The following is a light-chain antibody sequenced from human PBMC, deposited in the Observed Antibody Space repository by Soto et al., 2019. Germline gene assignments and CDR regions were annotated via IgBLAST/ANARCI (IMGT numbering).Light chain of an antibody. CDR1: QSVVSSSTNKNY. CDR2: WAS. CDR3: QQYWSTPLT. Sequence: DIVMTQSPDSLAVSLGERATINCKSTQSVVSSSTNKNYLAWYQKKPGQPPKLLIYWASTRESGVPDRFSGSGSGTDFILTINSLQAEDGAVYYCQQYWSTPLTFGGGTKVEIK. V-gene: IGKV4-1*01. J-gene: IGKJ4*01.